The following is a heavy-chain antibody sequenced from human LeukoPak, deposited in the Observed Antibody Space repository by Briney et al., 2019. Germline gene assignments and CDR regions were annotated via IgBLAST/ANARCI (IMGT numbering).Heavy chain of an antibody. V-gene: IGHV3-30*02. D-gene: IGHD1-26*01. J-gene: IGHJ4*02. CDR2: IRYDGSNK. CDR1: GFTFSSYG. CDR3: AKDNLRSRSYYGLFDY. Sequence: GGSLRLSCAASGFTFSSYGMHWVRQAPGKGLEWVAFIRYDGSNKYYADSVKGRFTISRDNSKNTLYLQMNSLRAEDTAVYYCAKDNLRSRSYYGLFDYWGQGTLVTVSS.